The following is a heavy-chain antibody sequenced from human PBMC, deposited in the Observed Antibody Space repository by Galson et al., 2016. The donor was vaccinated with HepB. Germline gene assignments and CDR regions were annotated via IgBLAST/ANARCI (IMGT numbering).Heavy chain of an antibody. CDR1: GFTLSSYS. CDR2: ITNRSTAI. D-gene: IGHD6-13*01. Sequence: SLRLSCAASGFTLSSYSMNWVRQTPGKGLEWVSYITNRSTAIYYADSVKGRFTISRDNARNSLYLQMNSLRAEDTAVYYCAREGTGSSSFTYYYYGMDVWGQGTTVTVSS. V-gene: IGHV3-48*04. CDR3: AREGTGSSSFTYYYYGMDV. J-gene: IGHJ6*02.